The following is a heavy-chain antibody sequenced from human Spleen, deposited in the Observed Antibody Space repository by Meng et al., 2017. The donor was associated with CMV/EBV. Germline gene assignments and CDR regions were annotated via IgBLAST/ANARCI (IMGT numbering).Heavy chain of an antibody. CDR3: ARDLGATRRPLGY. V-gene: IGHV1-18*01. CDR2: ISPHNGDT. J-gene: IGHJ4*02. Sequence: CKGSGGFFSSYAVSWVRLAPGQGLEWLGWISPHNGDTNYAQNLKGRVTMTADTSTSTVYMELTSLRSDDTAVYYCARDLGATRRPLGYWGQGTLVTVSS. CDR1: GGFFSSYA. D-gene: IGHD1-26*01.